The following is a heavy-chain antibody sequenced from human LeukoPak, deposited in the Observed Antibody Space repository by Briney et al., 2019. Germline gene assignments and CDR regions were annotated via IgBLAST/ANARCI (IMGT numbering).Heavy chain of an antibody. CDR3: ARHLLWFGEFERVVLDY. D-gene: IGHD3-10*01. V-gene: IGHV5-51*01. CDR1: GYRFTSYW. J-gene: IGHJ4*02. CDR2: IYPGDSDT. Sequence: GESLKISCKGSGYRFTSYWIGWVRQMPGKGLEWMGIIYPGDSDTRYSPSFQGQVTISADKSISTAYLQWSSLQASDTAMYYCARHLLWFGEFERVVLDYWGQGTLVTVSS.